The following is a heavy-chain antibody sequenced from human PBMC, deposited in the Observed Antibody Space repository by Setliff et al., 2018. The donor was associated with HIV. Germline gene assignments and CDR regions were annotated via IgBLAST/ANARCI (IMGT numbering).Heavy chain of an antibody. D-gene: IGHD3-10*01. CDR1: GGTFNNFA. J-gene: IGHJ4*02. V-gene: IGHV1-69*13. CDR3: ARGVAINYYGSGTYLGH. CDR2: IIPMFGRV. Sequence: ASVKVSCKPSGGTFNNFAISWVRQAPGQGLEWMGGIIPMFGRVNYAQKLQGRVTITADESTNTAYMELSSLRAENTAVYFCARGVAINYYGSGTYLGHWGQGTLVTVSS.